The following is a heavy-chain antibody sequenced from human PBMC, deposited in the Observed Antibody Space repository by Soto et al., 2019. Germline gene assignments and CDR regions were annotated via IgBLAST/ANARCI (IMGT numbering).Heavy chain of an antibody. D-gene: IGHD3-9*01. J-gene: IGHJ4*02. Sequence: QITLKESGLTLVRPTQTLTLTCTFSGFSLTTSGVGVAWIRQLPGKAPEWLGLVDWNDDKRYSPSLNSRLTINKDTSKNQVVLTMTNMDPSDTGTYYCPHRGISTSGLGMYYLDSWGQGTLVTVPA. V-gene: IGHV2-5*01. CDR3: PHRGISTSGLGMYYLDS. CDR2: VDWNDDK. CDR1: GFSLTTSGVG.